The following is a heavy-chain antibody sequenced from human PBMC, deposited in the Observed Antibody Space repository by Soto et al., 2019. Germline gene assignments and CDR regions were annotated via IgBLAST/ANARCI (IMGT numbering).Heavy chain of an antibody. CDR2: IVVGSGNT. Sequence: GASVKVSCKASGFNFRTTAVQWVRQARGQRLEWIGWIVVGSGNTNYAQKFQERVTITRDMSTSTAYMDVSSLRSEDTAVYYRAADPYYYDSSDYYSFDQWGQGTLVTVSS. CDR1: GFNFRTTA. J-gene: IGHJ4*02. D-gene: IGHD3-22*01. CDR3: AADPYYYDSSDYYSFDQ. V-gene: IGHV1-58*01.